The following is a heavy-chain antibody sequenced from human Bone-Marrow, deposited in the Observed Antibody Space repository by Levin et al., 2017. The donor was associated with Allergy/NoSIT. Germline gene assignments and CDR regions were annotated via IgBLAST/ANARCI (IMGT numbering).Heavy chain of an antibody. V-gene: IGHV3-23*01. Sequence: GGSLRLSCAASGFTFSSYAMAWVRQAPGGGLDWVSGISVSGDGTYYADSVRGRFSISRDNSKDTLYLQMNSLRAEDTAVYFCAKYQGQRYYYGMDVWGQGTTVTVS. D-gene: IGHD3-16*01. J-gene: IGHJ6*02. CDR2: ISVSGDGT. CDR1: GFTFSSYA. CDR3: AKYQGQRYYYGMDV.